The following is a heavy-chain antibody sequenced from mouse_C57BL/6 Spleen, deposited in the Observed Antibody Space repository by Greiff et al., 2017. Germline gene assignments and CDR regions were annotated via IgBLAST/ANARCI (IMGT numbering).Heavy chain of an antibody. CDR2: INPYNGGT. J-gene: IGHJ3*01. CDR1: GYTFTDYY. CDR3: SRVGKGSWFAY. V-gene: IGHV1-19*01. Sequence: EVQLQQSGPVLVKPGASVKMSCKASGYTFTDYYMNWVKQSHGKSLEWIGVINPYNGGTSYNQKFKGKAKLTVDKSSSTAYMELNSLTSEDSAVYYCSRVGKGSWFAYWGQGTLVTVSA. D-gene: IGHD3-3*01.